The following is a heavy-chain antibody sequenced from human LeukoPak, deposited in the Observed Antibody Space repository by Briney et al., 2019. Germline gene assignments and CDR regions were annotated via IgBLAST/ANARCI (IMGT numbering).Heavy chain of an antibody. D-gene: IGHD3-16*01. J-gene: IGHJ6*03. CDR1: GGSISSYY. CDR2: IYYSGST. Sequence: SETLSLTCTVSGGSISSYYWSWIRQPPGKGLEWIGYIYYSGSTNYNPSLKSRVTISVDTSKNQFSLKLSSVTAADTAVYYCARAGLYYYYMDVWGKGTTVTVSS. V-gene: IGHV4-59*01. CDR3: ARAGLYYYYMDV.